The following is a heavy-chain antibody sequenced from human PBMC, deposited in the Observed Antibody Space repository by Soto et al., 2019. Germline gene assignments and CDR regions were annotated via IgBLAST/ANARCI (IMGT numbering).Heavy chain of an antibody. D-gene: IGHD1-26*01. CDR1: GYTFTGYY. CDR3: ARGGRETYYYYGMDV. Sequence: QVQLVQSGAEVKKPGASVKVSCKAAGYTFTGYYMHWVRQAPGQGLEWMGWINPNSGGTNYAQKFQGWVTMTRDTSISTAYMELSRLRSDDTAVYYCARGGRETYYYYGMDVWGQGTTVTVSS. V-gene: IGHV1-2*04. CDR2: INPNSGGT. J-gene: IGHJ6*02.